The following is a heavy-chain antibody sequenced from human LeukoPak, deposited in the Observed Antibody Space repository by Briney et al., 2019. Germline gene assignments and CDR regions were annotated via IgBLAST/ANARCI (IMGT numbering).Heavy chain of an antibody. CDR1: GFTFDDYA. V-gene: IGHV3-21*01. D-gene: IGHD3-22*01. CDR3: ARESSGYFY. CDR2: ISSSSSFR. J-gene: IGHJ4*02. Sequence: KSGGSLRLSCAASGFTFDDYAMSWVRQAPGKGLEWVSSISSSSSFRYYADSVKGRFTISRDNAKNSLYLQMNSLRAEDTAVYYCARESSGYFYWGQGTLVTVSS.